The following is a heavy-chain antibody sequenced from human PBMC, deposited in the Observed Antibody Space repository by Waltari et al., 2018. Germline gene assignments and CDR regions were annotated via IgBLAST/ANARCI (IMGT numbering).Heavy chain of an antibody. Sequence: EVQLVETGGGLIQPGGSLRLSCAASGFTVSSNYMSWFRQAPGKGLEWVSVIYSGGSTYYADSVKGRFTISRDNSKNTLYLQMNSLRAEDTAVYYCARAPSPLHYYYYYMDVWGKGTTVTVSS. D-gene: IGHD2-2*01. CDR2: IYSGGST. CDR3: ARAPSPLHYYYYYMDV. CDR1: GFTVSSNY. V-gene: IGHV3-53*02. J-gene: IGHJ6*03.